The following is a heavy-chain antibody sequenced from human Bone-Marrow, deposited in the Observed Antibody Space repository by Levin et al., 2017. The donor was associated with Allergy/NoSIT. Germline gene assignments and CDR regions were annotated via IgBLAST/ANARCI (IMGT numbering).Heavy chain of an antibody. CDR2: IYYSGST. D-gene: IGHD5-24*01. CDR3: AREDGSTFES. CDR1: GGSISSGGYH. V-gene: IGHV4-31*03. Sequence: SETLSLTCTVSGGSISSGGYHWSWIRQHAGKGLEWIGYIYYSGSTYYNPSLKSRAMISLDTSTNQFSLKVTSATAADAAVYYCAREDGSTFESWGQGTLVTVSS. J-gene: IGHJ4*02.